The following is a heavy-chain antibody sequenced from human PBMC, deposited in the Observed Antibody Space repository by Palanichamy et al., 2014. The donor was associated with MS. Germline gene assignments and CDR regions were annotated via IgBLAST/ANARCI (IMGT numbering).Heavy chain of an antibody. CDR3: AKAGSGSYGRYWYIDL. CDR1: GFTFDDYA. CDR2: ISGDGGST. D-gene: IGHD1-26*01. V-gene: IGHV3-43*02. Sequence: EVQLVESGGGVVEPGGSLRLSCAASGFTFDDYAMHWVRQAPGKGLEWVSLISGDGGSTYYAGSVKGRFTISRDNSKNSLCLQMNSLRTEDTALYYCAKAGSGSYGRYWYIDLWGRGTLVTVSS. J-gene: IGHJ2*01.